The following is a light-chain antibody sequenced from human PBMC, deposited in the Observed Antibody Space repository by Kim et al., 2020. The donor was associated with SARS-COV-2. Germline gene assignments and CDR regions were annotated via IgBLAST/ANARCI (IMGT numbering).Light chain of an antibody. Sequence: ASVGDRVTNTCRESHDMRNELGWYQQKPGRAPKRLIYRASSLQSGVPSRFSGSGSGTEFTLTISSLQPEDFATYFCLQHNTYPITFGQGTRLEIK. J-gene: IGKJ5*01. CDR1: HDMRNE. CDR2: RAS. CDR3: LQHNTYPIT. V-gene: IGKV1-17*01.